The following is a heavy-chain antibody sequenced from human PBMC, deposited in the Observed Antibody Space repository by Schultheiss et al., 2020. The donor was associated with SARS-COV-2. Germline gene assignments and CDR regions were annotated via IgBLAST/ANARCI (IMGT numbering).Heavy chain of an antibody. D-gene: IGHD2-21*02. Sequence: GGSLRLSCAASGFTVSSNYMSWVRQAPGKGLEWVSVIYSCGSTYYADSVKGRFTISRDNSKNTLYLQMNSLRAEDTAVYYCARVRRVTEDFDYWGQGTLVTVSS. CDR3: ARVRRVTEDFDY. J-gene: IGHJ4*02. CDR1: GFTVSSNY. CDR2: IYSCGST. V-gene: IGHV3-66*03.